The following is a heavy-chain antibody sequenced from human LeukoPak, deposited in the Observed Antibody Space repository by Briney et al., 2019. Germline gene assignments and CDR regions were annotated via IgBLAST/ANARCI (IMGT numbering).Heavy chain of an antibody. CDR2: IWYDGSNK. V-gene: IGHV3-33*01. J-gene: IGHJ4*02. Sequence: GGSLRLSCAASGFTFSSYGMHWVRQAPGKGLEWVAVIWYDGSNKYYADSVKGRFTVSRDNSKNTLYLQMNSLRAEDTAVYYCARDPPRFKAFDYWGQGTLVTVSS. CDR1: GFTFSSYG. CDR3: ARDPPRFKAFDY.